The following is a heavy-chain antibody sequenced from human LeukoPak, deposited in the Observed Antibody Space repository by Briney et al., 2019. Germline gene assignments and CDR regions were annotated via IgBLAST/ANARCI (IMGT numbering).Heavy chain of an antibody. V-gene: IGHV4-39*01. J-gene: IGHJ4*02. CDR3: ARHADSGFGELAFDY. D-gene: IGHD3-10*01. CDR2: IYYSGST. Sequence: SETLSLTCTVSGGSIGSNSYYWGWIRQPPGKGLEWVGSIYYSGSTYYNPSLKSRVTISIDTSKNQFSLKLTSVTAADTAVYYCARHADSGFGELAFDYWGQGTLVTVSS. CDR1: GGSIGSNSYY.